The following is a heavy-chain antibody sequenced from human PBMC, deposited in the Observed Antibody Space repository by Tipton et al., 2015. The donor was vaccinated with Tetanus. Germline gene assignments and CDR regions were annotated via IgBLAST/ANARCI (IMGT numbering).Heavy chain of an antibody. CDR2: INQYGSET. CDR3: ARVWNYYGSGTYYAHIDY. J-gene: IGHJ4*02. Sequence: QLVQSGGGLVQPGGSLRLSCVGSGFTIYDHWMSWVRQAPGKGLEWVATINQYGSETYYVDSVKGRFTISRDNPKSSLYLQMNSLRAEDTAVYYCARVWNYYGSGTYYAHIDYWGQGALVTVSS. V-gene: IGHV3-7*05. D-gene: IGHD3-10*01. CDR1: GFTIYDHW.